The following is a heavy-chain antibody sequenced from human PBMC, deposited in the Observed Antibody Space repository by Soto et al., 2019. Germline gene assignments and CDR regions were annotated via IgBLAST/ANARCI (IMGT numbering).Heavy chain of an antibody. CDR2: ISYDGSNK. J-gene: IGHJ4*02. CDR1: GFTFSSYA. V-gene: IGHV3-30-3*01. CDR3: ARATWIQLWLPDY. D-gene: IGHD5-18*01. Sequence: GGSLRLSCAASGFTFSSYAMHWVRQAPGKGLEWVAVISYDGSNKYYADSVKGRFTISRDNSKNTLYRQMNSLRAEDTAVYYCARATWIQLWLPDYWGQGTLVTVSS.